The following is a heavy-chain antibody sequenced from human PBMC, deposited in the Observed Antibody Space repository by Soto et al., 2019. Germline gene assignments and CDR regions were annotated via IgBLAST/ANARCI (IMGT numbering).Heavy chain of an antibody. CDR2: IWYDGSNK. CDR3: ARDQGPATHFDY. V-gene: IGHV3-33*01. CDR1: GFTFSSYG. Sequence: QVQLVESGGGVVQPGRSLRLSCAASGFTFSSYGMHWVRQAPGKGLEWVAVIWYDGSNKYYADSVKGRFTISRDNSKNTLYLQMNSLRAEDTAVYYCARDQGPATHFDYGGQGTLVTVSS. J-gene: IGHJ4*02.